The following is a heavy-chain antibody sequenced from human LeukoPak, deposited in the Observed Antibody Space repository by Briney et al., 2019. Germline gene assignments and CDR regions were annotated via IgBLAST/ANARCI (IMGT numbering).Heavy chain of an antibody. CDR3: AMSRGSSHNFDY. CDR2: ISSSSSSYI. CDR1: RFTFSSYS. Sequence: PGGSLKLSCAASRFTFSSYSLNWVRQAPGKGLEWVSSISSSSSSYIYYADSLKGRFTISRDNAKNSLYLQMNSLRGGDTAVYYCAMSRGSSHNFDYWGQGTLVTVSS. D-gene: IGHD6-13*01. J-gene: IGHJ4*02. V-gene: IGHV3-21*01.